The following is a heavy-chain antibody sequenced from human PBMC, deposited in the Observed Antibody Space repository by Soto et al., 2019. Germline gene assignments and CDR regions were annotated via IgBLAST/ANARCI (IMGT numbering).Heavy chain of an antibody. Sequence: QLQLQESGPGLVKPSETLSLTCTVSGGSISSSSYYWGWIRQPPGKGLEWIGSIYYSGSTYYNPALKSRVTISVDTSKNQFSLKLSSVTAADTAVYYCARHDIVVVVAAGFDSWGQGTLVTVSS. J-gene: IGHJ4*02. CDR2: IYYSGST. V-gene: IGHV4-39*01. CDR3: ARHDIVVVVAAGFDS. CDR1: GGSISSSSYY. D-gene: IGHD2-15*01.